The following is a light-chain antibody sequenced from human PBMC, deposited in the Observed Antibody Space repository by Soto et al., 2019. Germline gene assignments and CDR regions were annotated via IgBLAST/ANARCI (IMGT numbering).Light chain of an antibody. Sequence: TQSASTLSVSTGERATLSCRASQSVSNNLAWYQQKPGQAPRLLIYGASTRATGIPARFSGSGSGTEFTLTISSLQSEDFAVYYCQQHNNWPRTFRHATKV. J-gene: IGKJ1*01. V-gene: IGKV3-15*01. CDR2: GAS. CDR3: QQHNNWPRT. CDR1: QSVSNN.